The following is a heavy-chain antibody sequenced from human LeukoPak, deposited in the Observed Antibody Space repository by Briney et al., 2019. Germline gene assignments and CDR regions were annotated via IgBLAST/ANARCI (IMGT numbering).Heavy chain of an antibody. CDR2: MSSDGNAT. Sequence: PGRSLRLSCAASGFTFTAYLIHWVRQAPGKGLEWVAVMSSDGNATFYADSVKSRFTISGDNSKNTLYLQMNSLSADDTAVYYCARYRGATGRDFDYWGQGTLVTASS. D-gene: IGHD1-1*01. J-gene: IGHJ4*02. V-gene: IGHV3-30-3*01. CDR3: ARYRGATGRDFDY. CDR1: GFTFTAYL.